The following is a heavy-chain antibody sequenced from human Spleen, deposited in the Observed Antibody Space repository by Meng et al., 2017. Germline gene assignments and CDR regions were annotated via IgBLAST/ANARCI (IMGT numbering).Heavy chain of an antibody. J-gene: IGHJ4*02. CDR2: ISSIGGST. V-gene: IGHV3-64*01. CDR3: ARDLDPYGDYETLTQPFDY. CDR1: GFTFNSYP. D-gene: IGHD4-17*01. Sequence: GGSLRLSCAASGFTFNSYPMQWVRQAQGNGLEYVSLISSIGGSTYYANSVKGRLTISRDNSKNTLYLQMGSLRAEDMAVYYCARDLDPYGDYETLTQPFDYWGQGTLVTVSS.